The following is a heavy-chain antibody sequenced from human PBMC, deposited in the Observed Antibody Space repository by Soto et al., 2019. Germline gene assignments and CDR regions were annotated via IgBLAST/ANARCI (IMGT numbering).Heavy chain of an antibody. CDR3: ARAVSAVRGVYYYYYYGMDV. Sequence: QVQLQESGPGLVKPSQTLSLTCTVSGGSISSGGYYWSWIRQHPGKGLEWIGYIYYSGSTYYNPSLKSRVIISIDTSKNQFSLKLSSVTAADTAVYYCARAVSAVRGVYYYYYYGMDVWGQGTTVTVS. CDR2: IYYSGST. D-gene: IGHD6-13*01. V-gene: IGHV4-31*03. CDR1: GGSISSGGYY. J-gene: IGHJ6*02.